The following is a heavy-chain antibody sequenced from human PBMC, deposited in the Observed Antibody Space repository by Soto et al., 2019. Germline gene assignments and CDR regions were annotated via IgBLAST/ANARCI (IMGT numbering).Heavy chain of an antibody. D-gene: IGHD6-13*01. Sequence: QVQLQESGPGLVKPSGTLSLTCAVSGDSINSDNWWRWVRQPPGKGLEWIGEIYHTGSTNYNPSLKSRVLISVDKSQNQFVLKLTSVTAADTAVYFCARGERQQQRDSWGQGTLVTVSS. J-gene: IGHJ4*02. CDR3: ARGERQQQRDS. CDR2: IYHTGST. V-gene: IGHV4-4*02. CDR1: GDSINSDNW.